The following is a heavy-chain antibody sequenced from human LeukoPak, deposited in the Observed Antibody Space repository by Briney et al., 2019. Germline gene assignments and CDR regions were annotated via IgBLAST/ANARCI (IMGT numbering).Heavy chain of an antibody. CDR1: GFTFSSYW. J-gene: IGHJ3*02. V-gene: IGHV3-7*01. CDR2: IKQDGSDK. D-gene: IGHD3-16*01. Sequence: GGSLRLSCAASGFTFSSYWMSWVRQAPGKGLEWVANIKQDGSDKDYVDSVKGRFTISRGNAMNSLYLQMNSLRVEDTAVYYCTREGVGGFDTWGQGAMVTVSS. CDR3: TREGVGGFDT.